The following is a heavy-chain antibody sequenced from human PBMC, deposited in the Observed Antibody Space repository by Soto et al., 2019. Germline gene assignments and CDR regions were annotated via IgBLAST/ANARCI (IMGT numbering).Heavy chain of an antibody. J-gene: IGHJ5*02. CDR1: GASVSQGY. CDR2: MYFGGSF. D-gene: IGHD3-22*01. CDR3: ARSYYDSTGFAVDP. Sequence: SETLSLTCNVSGASVSQGYWSWIRQPPGKGLEWIGFMYFGGSFNYNPSLTSRATISVETSKNQFSMKLTSVTASDTAVYYCARSYYDSTGFAVDPWGQGTLVTVS. V-gene: IGHV4-59*02.